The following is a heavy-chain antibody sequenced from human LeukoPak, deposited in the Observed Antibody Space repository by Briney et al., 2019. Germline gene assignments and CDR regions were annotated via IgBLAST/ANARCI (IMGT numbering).Heavy chain of an antibody. V-gene: IGHV3-53*01. D-gene: IGHD1-26*01. J-gene: IGHJ4*02. CDR2: IYSSGST. CDR3: ARGQQWEDY. Sequence: GGSLRHSCAASGFTVSSNYMSWVRQAPGKGLEWVSVIYSSGSTYYADSVKGRFTISRDNSKNTLYLQMNSLRAEDTAVYYCARGQQWEDYWGQGTLVTVSS. CDR1: GFTVSSNY.